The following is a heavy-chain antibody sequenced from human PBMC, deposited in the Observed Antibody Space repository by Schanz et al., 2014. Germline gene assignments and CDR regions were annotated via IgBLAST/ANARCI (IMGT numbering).Heavy chain of an antibody. CDR2: SPTGSST. J-gene: IGHJ4*02. Sequence: EVQLVESGGDLVQPGGSQRLSCAASGFIVSSTYMTWVRQAPGKGLEWVSNISPTGSSTYYADSVKGRFTISRDNSKNTLYLQMNSLRAEDTAVYYCARDLISSGWYGWGQGTLVTVSS. D-gene: IGHD6-19*01. V-gene: IGHV3-23*04. CDR1: GFIVSSTY. CDR3: ARDLISSGWYG.